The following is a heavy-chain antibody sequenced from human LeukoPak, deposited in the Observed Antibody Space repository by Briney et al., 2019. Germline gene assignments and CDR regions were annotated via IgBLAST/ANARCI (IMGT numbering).Heavy chain of an antibody. CDR2: IYHSGST. J-gene: IGHJ4*02. CDR3: ARGGLAAYFDY. Sequence: TPSGTLSLTCAVSGGSISSGGYSWSWIRQPPGKGLEWIGYIYHSGSTYYNPSLKSRVTISVDRSKNQFSLKLSSVTAADTAVYYCARGGLAAYFDYWGQGTLVTVSS. V-gene: IGHV4-30-2*01. D-gene: IGHD6-13*01. CDR1: GGSISSGGYS.